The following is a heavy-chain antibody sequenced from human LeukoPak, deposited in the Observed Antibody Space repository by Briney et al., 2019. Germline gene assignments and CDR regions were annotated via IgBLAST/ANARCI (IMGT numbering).Heavy chain of an antibody. CDR1: GYTFTGYY. Sequence: ASVKVSCKASGYTFTGYYMHWVRQAPGQGLEWMGWINPNSGGTNYAQKFQGRVTMTRDTSISTAYMELSRLRSDDTAVYYCARSRDYYDSSGYYQWGQGTLVTVSS. J-gene: IGHJ4*02. D-gene: IGHD3-22*01. V-gene: IGHV1-2*02. CDR3: ARSRDYYDSSGYYQ. CDR2: INPNSGGT.